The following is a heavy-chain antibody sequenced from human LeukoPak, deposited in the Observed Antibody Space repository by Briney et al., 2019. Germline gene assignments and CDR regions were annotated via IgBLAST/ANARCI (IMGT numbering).Heavy chain of an antibody. Sequence: GGSLRLSCAVSGFTFSSYWMSWFRQAPGKGLEWVANINQDGSQKFSVDTVKGRFTISRDNAKNSLSLQMNSLRVEDTAVYYCARDWFDGDYDRFDYWGQGTLVTVSS. D-gene: IGHD4-17*01. CDR1: GFTFSSYW. CDR3: ARDWFDGDYDRFDY. V-gene: IGHV3-7*03. J-gene: IGHJ4*02. CDR2: INQDGSQK.